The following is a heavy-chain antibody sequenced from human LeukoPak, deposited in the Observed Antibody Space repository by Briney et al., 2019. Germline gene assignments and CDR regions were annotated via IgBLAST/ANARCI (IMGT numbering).Heavy chain of an antibody. CDR3: ASGGISGWYY. Sequence: GGSLRLSCAASGFTFSNYEMNWVRQAPGKGLEWISYISGSGSPIYYADSMKGRFSISRDNAKNSLYLQMNSLRVEDTAVYFCASGGISGWYYWGQGTQVTVSP. D-gene: IGHD6-19*01. CDR1: GFTFSNYE. J-gene: IGHJ4*02. CDR2: ISGSGSPI. V-gene: IGHV3-48*03.